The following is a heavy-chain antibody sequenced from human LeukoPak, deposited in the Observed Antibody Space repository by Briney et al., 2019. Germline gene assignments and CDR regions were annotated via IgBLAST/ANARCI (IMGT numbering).Heavy chain of an antibody. CDR2: IYSSGST. J-gene: IGHJ5*02. Sequence: SSETLSLTCTVSGGSISSGSHYWSWIRQPAGKGLEWIGRIYSSGSTNYNPSLKSRVTISVDTPKNQFSLKLTSVTAADTAVYYCARGLVVTPSNWFDPWGQGNLVTVSS. V-gene: IGHV4-61*02. D-gene: IGHD3-22*01. CDR1: GGSISSGSHY. CDR3: ARGLVVTPSNWFDP.